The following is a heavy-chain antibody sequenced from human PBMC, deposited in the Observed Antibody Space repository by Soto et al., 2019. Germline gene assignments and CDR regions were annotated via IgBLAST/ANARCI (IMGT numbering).Heavy chain of an antibody. V-gene: IGHV4-30-2*01. CDR2: MYHSSTF. D-gene: IGHD3-10*01. Sequence: SDTLSLTCAVSGGSIDGVLYPWSWIRQPPGGGLEWIGYMYHSSTFLKSPSLKTRLTMSLDMSKNLFSLTLNSMTAADTAVYYCASAQFYSGSGNYNNLMFDAWGQGIQVTVS. CDR1: GGSIDGVLYP. CDR3: ASAQFYSGSGNYNNLMFDA. J-gene: IGHJ5*02.